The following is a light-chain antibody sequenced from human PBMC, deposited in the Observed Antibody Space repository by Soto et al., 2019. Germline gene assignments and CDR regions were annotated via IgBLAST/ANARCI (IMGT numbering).Light chain of an antibody. CDR3: LQHDSFPPP. Sequence: DIQMTQSPSAMSASVGDRVTISCRASQDIGNHLAWFQQKPGKVPQRLIYAASSLQTGVPSRFSGSGSGTDYTLTINSLQPEDFATYYCLQHDSFPPPFGQGTRLEIK. J-gene: IGKJ5*01. V-gene: IGKV1-17*03. CDR1: QDIGNH. CDR2: AAS.